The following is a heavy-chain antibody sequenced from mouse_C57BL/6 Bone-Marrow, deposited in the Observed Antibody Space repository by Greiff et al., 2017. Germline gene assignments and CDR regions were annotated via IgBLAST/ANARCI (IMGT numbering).Heavy chain of an antibody. CDR1: GYTFTSYG. J-gene: IGHJ4*01. Sequence: VQVVESGAELARPGASVKLSCKASGYTFTSYGISWVKQRTGQGLEWIGEIYPRSGNTYYNEKFKGKATLTADKSSSTAYMELRSLTSEDSAVYFCARFYYSNYEGDYWGQGTSVTVSS. V-gene: IGHV1-81*01. CDR2: IYPRSGNT. CDR3: ARFYYSNYEGDY. D-gene: IGHD2-5*01.